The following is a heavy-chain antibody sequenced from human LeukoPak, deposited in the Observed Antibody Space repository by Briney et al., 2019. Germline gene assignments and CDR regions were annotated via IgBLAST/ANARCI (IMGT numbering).Heavy chain of an antibody. J-gene: IGHJ4*02. V-gene: IGHV4-34*01. CDR1: GGSFSGYY. CDR2: INHSGST. Sequence: SETLSLTCAVYGGSFSGYYWSWIRQPPGKGLEWIGEINHSGSTNYNPSLKSRVTISVGTSKNQFSLKLSSVTAADTAVYYCARVQWLFRRKPFDYWGQGTLVTVSS. D-gene: IGHD6-19*01. CDR3: ARVQWLFRRKPFDY.